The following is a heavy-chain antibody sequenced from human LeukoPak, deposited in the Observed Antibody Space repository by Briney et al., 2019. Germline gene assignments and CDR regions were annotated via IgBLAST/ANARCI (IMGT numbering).Heavy chain of an antibody. Sequence: PGGSLRFSCAASRFTFSNYVMHWVRQAPGKGLEWVAVISYDGSDKYYADSVKGRFTISRDNAENSVYLQMDGLVSEDTALYYCTKATGYNWNDKDAFDVWGQGAMVTVSS. CDR1: RFTFSNYV. D-gene: IGHD1-1*01. CDR3: TKATGYNWNDKDAFDV. J-gene: IGHJ3*01. CDR2: ISYDGSDK. V-gene: IGHV3-30*18.